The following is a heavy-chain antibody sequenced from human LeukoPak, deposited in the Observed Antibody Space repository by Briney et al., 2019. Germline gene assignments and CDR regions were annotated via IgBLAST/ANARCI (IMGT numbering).Heavy chain of an antibody. D-gene: IGHD5-12*01. CDR3: ARVRRGAYSGDDFDY. Sequence: GASVKVSCKASGDTFTGYYMHWVRQAPGQGLEWMGWINPNSGGTNYAQKFQGRVTMTRDTSISTAYMELSRLRSDDTAVYYCARVRRGAYSGDDFDYWGQGTLVTVSS. CDR1: GDTFTGYY. V-gene: IGHV1-2*02. CDR2: INPNSGGT. J-gene: IGHJ4*02.